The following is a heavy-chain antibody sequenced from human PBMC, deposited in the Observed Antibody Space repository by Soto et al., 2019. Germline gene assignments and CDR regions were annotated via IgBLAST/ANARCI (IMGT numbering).Heavy chain of an antibody. CDR1: GFTFSSYA. V-gene: IGHV3-23*01. D-gene: IGHD5-12*01. CDR3: AKDVDSKWLRRSSSWFDP. J-gene: IGHJ5*02. Sequence: GGSLRLSCAASGFTFSSYAMSWVRQAPGKGLEWVSAISGSGGSTYYADSVKGRFTISRDNSKNTLYLQMNSLRAEDTAVYYCAKDVDSKWLRRSSSWFDPWGQGTLVTVSS. CDR2: ISGSGGST.